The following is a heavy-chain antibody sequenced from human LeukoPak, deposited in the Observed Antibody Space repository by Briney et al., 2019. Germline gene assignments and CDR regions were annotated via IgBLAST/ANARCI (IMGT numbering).Heavy chain of an antibody. D-gene: IGHD2-15*01. CDR1: GGSISSYY. V-gene: IGHV4-4*07. CDR3: ARVRRVVAARTYYFDY. CDR2: IYTSGST. J-gene: IGHJ4*02. Sequence: SETLSLTCTVSGGSISSYYWSWIRQPAGTGLEWIGRIYTSGSTNYNPSLKGRVTMSVDTSKNQFSLKLSSVTAADTAVYYCARVRRVVAARTYYFDYWGQGTLVTVSS.